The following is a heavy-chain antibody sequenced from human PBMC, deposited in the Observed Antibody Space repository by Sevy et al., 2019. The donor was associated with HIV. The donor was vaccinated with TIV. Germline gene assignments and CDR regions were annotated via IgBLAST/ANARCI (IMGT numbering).Heavy chain of an antibody. CDR2: ISSSSSYI. J-gene: IGHJ4*02. CDR3: ARAGTSGRDAYNYVGY. CDR1: GFTFSSYS. Sequence: GGSLRLSCAASGFTFSSYSMNWVRQAPGKGLEWVSSISSSSSYIYYADSVKGRFTISRDNAKNTLYLQMNSLRAEDTAVDYCARAGTSGRDAYNYVGYWGQGTLVTVSS. V-gene: IGHV3-21*01. D-gene: IGHD5-12*01.